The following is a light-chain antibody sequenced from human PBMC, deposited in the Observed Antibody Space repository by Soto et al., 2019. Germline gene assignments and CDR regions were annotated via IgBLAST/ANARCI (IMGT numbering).Light chain of an antibody. CDR1: SGDVGGYNY. V-gene: IGLV2-14*01. J-gene: IGLJ1*01. Sequence: QSALSQPASVSGSPGQSITISCSGGSGDVGGYNYVSWFQHHSGKAPKLIIYSVSYRPSGISTRFSGSKSGDTASLTISGLQAEDEADYYCSSFTNTYSRYAFGTGTKLTVL. CDR2: SVS. CDR3: SSFTNTYSRYA.